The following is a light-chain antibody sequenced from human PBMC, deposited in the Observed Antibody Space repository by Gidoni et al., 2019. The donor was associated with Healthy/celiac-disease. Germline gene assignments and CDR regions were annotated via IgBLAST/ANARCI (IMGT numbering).Light chain of an antibody. V-gene: IGKV4-1*01. J-gene: IGKJ4*01. CDR3: QQYYSTPRLT. CDR1: QRVLYRSNNKNY. CDR2: WAS. Sequence: DIVMTQSPDSLAVSLGERATINCKSSQRVLYRSNNKNYLAWYQQKPGQPPKLLIYWASTRESGVPDRFSGSGSGTDFTLTISSLQAEDVAVYYCQQYYSTPRLTFGGGTKVEIK.